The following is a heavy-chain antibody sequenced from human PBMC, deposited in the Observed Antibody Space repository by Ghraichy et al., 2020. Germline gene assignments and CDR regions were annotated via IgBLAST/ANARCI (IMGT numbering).Heavy chain of an antibody. D-gene: IGHD6-13*01. CDR3: ARRGRGYTLVYYGLDV. CDR1: DGSIRGHY. Sequence: SETLSLTCTVSDGSIRGHYWSWVRQPPGKGLEWIGYVHYTGNTDYSPSMNSRATISLATPRNQFSLTLTSVTAADTAVYYCARRGRGYTLVYYGLDVWGQGTTVTFSS. V-gene: IGHV4-59*08. CDR2: VHYTGNT. J-gene: IGHJ6*02.